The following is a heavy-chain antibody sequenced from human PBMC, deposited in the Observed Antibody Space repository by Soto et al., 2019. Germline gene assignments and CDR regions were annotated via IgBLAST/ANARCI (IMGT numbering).Heavy chain of an antibody. CDR2: IIPIFGTV. V-gene: IGHV1-69*06. J-gene: IGHJ4*02. Sequence: QVQLVQSGAEVKKPGSSVKVSCKASGGTFSSYVISWVRQAPGQGLEWMGTIIPIFGTVNYAQRFQGRVTITADIYTSTAYMDLSSLRSEDTAVYYCARDRGDYGDYFDYWGQGTLVTVSS. D-gene: IGHD4-17*01. CDR3: ARDRGDYGDYFDY. CDR1: GGTFSSYV.